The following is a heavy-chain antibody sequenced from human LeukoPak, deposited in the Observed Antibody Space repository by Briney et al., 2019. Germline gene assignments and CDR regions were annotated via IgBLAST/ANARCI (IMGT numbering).Heavy chain of an antibody. CDR1: GYTFTGYY. CDR3: ARAGYSYGYVMNFDY. V-gene: IGHV1-2*06. Sequence: ASVKVSCKASGYTFTGYYMHWVRQAPGQGLEWMGRINPNSGGTNYAQKFQGRVTMTRDTSISTAYMELSRLRPDDTAVYYCARAGYSYGYVMNFDYWGQGTLVTVSS. CDR2: INPNSGGT. J-gene: IGHJ4*02. D-gene: IGHD5-18*01.